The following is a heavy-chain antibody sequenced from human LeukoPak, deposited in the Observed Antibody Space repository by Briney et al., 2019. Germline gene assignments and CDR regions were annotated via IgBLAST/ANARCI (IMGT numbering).Heavy chain of an antibody. CDR3: ARVGPDYYDSPFDY. J-gene: IGHJ4*02. Sequence: GGSLRLPCAASGFTFSSYWMHWVRQAPGKGLVWVSRINSDGSSTSYADSVKGRFTISRDNAKNTLYLQMNSLRAEDTAVYYCARVGPDYYDSPFDYWGQGTLVTVSS. V-gene: IGHV3-74*01. D-gene: IGHD3-22*01. CDR1: GFTFSSYW. CDR2: INSDGSST.